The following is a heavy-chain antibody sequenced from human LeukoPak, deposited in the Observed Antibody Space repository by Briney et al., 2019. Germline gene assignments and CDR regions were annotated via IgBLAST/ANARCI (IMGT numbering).Heavy chain of an antibody. D-gene: IGHD6-19*01. V-gene: IGHV4-59*01. CDR2: IYYSGST. Sequence: SETLSLTCTVSGGSITSYYWSWLRQPPGKGLEWLGYIYYSGSTNYNPSLKSRVTISVDTPKNQFSLKLSSVTAADTAVYYCARVIAVAGTGYFYMDVWGKGTTVTVSS. CDR3: ARVIAVAGTGYFYMDV. CDR1: GGSITSYY. J-gene: IGHJ6*03.